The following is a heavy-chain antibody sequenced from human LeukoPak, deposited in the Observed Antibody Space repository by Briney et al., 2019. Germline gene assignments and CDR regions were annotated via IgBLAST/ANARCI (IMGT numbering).Heavy chain of an antibody. CDR1: GFTFSSYS. Sequence: KPGGSLRLSCAASGFTFSSYSMNWVRQAPGKGLEWVSSISSSSSYIYYTDSVEGRFTISRDNAKNSLYLQMNSLRAEDTAVYYCARDITVAGTVDYWGQGTLVTVSS. D-gene: IGHD6-19*01. J-gene: IGHJ4*02. CDR2: ISSSSSYI. V-gene: IGHV3-21*01. CDR3: ARDITVAGTVDY.